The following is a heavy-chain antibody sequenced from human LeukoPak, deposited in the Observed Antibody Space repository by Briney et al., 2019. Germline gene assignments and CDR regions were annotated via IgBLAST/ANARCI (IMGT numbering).Heavy chain of an antibody. CDR3: ARSALSSGSLYYFEY. J-gene: IGHJ4*02. Sequence: GESLKISCQGFGFSFSRYWIGWVRQMPGRGLEWLGIIYCGDSDTRYGPSFQGQVTISADRPTSTAYLQWSSLKASDTAIYYCARSALSSGSLYYFEYWGQGTLVTVSS. V-gene: IGHV5-51*01. D-gene: IGHD1-26*01. CDR1: GFSFSRYW. CDR2: IYCGDSDT.